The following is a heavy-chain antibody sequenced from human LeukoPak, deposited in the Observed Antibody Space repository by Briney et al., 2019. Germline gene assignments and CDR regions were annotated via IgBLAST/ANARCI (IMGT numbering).Heavy chain of an antibody. Sequence: SETLSLTCTVSGGSISSYYWSWIRQPLGKGLEWIGYIYYSGSTNYNPSLKSRVTISVDTSKNQFSLKLSSVTAADTAVYYCARGGSGTYYYWGQGTLVTVSS. CDR2: IYYSGST. J-gene: IGHJ4*02. CDR1: GGSISSYY. D-gene: IGHD1-7*01. V-gene: IGHV4-59*01. CDR3: ARGGSGTYYY.